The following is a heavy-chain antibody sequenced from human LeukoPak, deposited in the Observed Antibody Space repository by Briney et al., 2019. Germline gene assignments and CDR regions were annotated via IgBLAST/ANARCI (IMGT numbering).Heavy chain of an antibody. CDR2: INHGGST. J-gene: IGHJ4*02. D-gene: IGHD3-22*01. CDR3: ARAPSDSSGDPLDY. CDR1: GGSFSGYY. Sequence: SETLSLTCAVDGGSFSGYYWNWIRQPPGKGLECIGEINHGGSTNYNPSLMSQVTISVDTSKNQFSLKLSSVTAADTAVYYCARAPSDSSGDPLDYWGQGTLVTVSS. V-gene: IGHV4-34*01.